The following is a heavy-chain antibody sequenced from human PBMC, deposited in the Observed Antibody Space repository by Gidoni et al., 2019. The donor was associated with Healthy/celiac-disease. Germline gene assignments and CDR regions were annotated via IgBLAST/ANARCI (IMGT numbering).Heavy chain of an antibody. V-gene: IGHV3-21*01. CDR2: ISSSSSYI. CDR1: GFTFSSYS. J-gene: IGHJ4*02. D-gene: IGHD3-10*01. Sequence: EVQLVASGGGLVKPGGSLSLSCAASGFTFSSYSMNWVRQAPGKGLEWVSSISSSSSYIDYADSVKGRFTISRDNAKNSLYLQMNSLRAEDTAVYYCARDFYYGSFWGQGTLVTVSS. CDR3: ARDFYYGSF.